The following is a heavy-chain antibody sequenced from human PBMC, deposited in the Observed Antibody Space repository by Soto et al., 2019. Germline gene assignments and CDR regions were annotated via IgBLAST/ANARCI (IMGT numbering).Heavy chain of an antibody. V-gene: IGHV4-59*01. CDR1: GGSISSYY. J-gene: IGHJ3*02. CDR3: ARRGGDYPGAAFDI. Sequence: QVQLQESGPGLVKPSETLSLTCTVSGGSISSYYWSWIRQPPGKGLEWIGYIYYSGSTNYNPSLKSRVTISVDTSKNQFSLKLSSVTAADTAVYYCARRGGDYPGAAFDIWGQGTMVTVSS. D-gene: IGHD4-17*01. CDR2: IYYSGST.